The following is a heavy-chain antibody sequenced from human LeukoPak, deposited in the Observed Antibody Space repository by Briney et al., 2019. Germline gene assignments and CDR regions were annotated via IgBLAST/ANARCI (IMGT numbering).Heavy chain of an antibody. CDR1: GFTFSSYS. Sequence: GGSLRLSCAASGFTFSSYSMNWVRQAPGKGLEWVTYISSSSSTIYYADSVKGRFTISRDNAKNSLYLQMNSLRAEDTAVYYCARDRKDYDFWSGYLDYWGQGTLVTVSS. V-gene: IGHV3-48*04. J-gene: IGHJ4*02. CDR2: ISSSSSTI. D-gene: IGHD3-3*01. CDR3: ARDRKDYDFWSGYLDY.